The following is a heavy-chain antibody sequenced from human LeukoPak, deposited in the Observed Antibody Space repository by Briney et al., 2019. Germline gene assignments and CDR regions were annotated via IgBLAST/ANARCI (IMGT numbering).Heavy chain of an antibody. D-gene: IGHD3-16*01. CDR3: ITDPGEWQPI. CDR1: GFTVSSNY. V-gene: IGHV3-15*01. CDR2: IKSKTDGETM. J-gene: IGHJ3*02. Sequence: GGSLRLSCAASGFTVSSNYMSWVRQAPGKGLEWVGRIKSKTDGETMDYAAPVKGRFIISREDSKNTLYLQMNRLNVEDTAVYYCITDPGEWQPIWGQGTMVTVS.